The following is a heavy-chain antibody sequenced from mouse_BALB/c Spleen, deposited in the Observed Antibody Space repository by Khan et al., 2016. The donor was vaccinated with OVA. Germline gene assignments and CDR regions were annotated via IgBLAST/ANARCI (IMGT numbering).Heavy chain of an antibody. D-gene: IGHD4-1*01. J-gene: IGHJ4*01. Sequence: VQLQESGPGLVKPSQSLSLTCTVTGYSITSDYAWNWIRQFPGNQLEWMGYISNSGNTNYNPTLKRRISITRDTSKNQVYLQLNSVTTEDTATYYCASELGRYYAMDYWGQGTSVTVSS. CDR3: ASELGRYYAMDY. V-gene: IGHV3-2*02. CDR1: GYSITSDYA. CDR2: ISNSGNT.